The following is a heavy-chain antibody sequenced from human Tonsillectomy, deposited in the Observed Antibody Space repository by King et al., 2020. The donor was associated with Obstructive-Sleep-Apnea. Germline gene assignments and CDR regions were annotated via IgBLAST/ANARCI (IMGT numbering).Heavy chain of an antibody. V-gene: IGHV3-21*01. Sequence: VQLVESGGGLVKPGGSLRLSCAASGFTFSSYSMNWVRQAPGKGLEWVSSISSSSSYIYYADSLKGRFTISRDNAKNSLYLQMNSLRAEDTAVYYCARGEQWLVLGNYYYGMDVWGQGTTVTVSS. CDR3: ARGEQWLVLGNYYYGMDV. CDR2: ISSSSSYI. CDR1: GFTFSSYS. D-gene: IGHD6-19*01. J-gene: IGHJ6*02.